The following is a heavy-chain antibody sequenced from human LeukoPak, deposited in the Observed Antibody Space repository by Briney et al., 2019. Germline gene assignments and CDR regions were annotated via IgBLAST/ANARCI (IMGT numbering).Heavy chain of an antibody. Sequence: PSETLSLTCTVSGGSISSDSDYWGWLRQPPGKGLEWIGTIHYTGSAYYNPSLKSRVTISVDTSKNQFSLKLSSVTAADTAVYYCARRSGGPFDFWGQGTLVTVSS. CDR3: ARRSGGPFDF. D-gene: IGHD2-15*01. CDR2: IHYTGSA. CDR1: GGSISSDSDY. V-gene: IGHV4-39*01. J-gene: IGHJ4*02.